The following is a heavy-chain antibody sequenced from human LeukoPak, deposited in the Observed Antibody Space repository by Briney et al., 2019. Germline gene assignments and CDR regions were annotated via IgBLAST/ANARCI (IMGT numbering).Heavy chain of an antibody. CDR3: ARAAFWSGYPYYFDY. CDR2: ISAYNCNT. J-gene: IGHJ4*02. Sequence: GASVKVSCKASGYTFTSYGISWVRQAPGQGLEWMGWISAYNCNTNYAQKLQGRVTMTTDTSTSTAYMELRSLRPDDTAVYYCARAAFWSGYPYYFDYWGQGTLVTVSS. V-gene: IGHV1-18*01. CDR1: GYTFTSYG. D-gene: IGHD3-3*01.